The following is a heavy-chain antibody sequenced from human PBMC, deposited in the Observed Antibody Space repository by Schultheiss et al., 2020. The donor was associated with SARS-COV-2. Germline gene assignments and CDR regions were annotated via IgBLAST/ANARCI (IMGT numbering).Heavy chain of an antibody. V-gene: IGHV1-69*13. CDR2: IIPIFGTA. Sequence: SVKVSCKASGGTFSSYAISWVRQAPGQGLEWMGGIIPIFGTANYAQKFQGRVTITADESTSTAYMELSSLRSEDTAVYYCARGGGYYGADGPSDAFDIWGQGTMVTVSS. CDR1: GGTFSSYA. D-gene: IGHD2-15*01. J-gene: IGHJ3*02. CDR3: ARGGGYYGADGPSDAFDI.